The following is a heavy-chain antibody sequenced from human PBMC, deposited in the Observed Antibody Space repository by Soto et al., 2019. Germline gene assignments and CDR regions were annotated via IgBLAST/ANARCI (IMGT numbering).Heavy chain of an antibody. CDR2: LSSPSNTI. CDR1: GFNFRSYS. D-gene: IGHD3-9*01. V-gene: IGHV3-48*02. Sequence: GGSLRLSCVASGFNFRSYSMNWVRQAPGKGLEWISFLSSPSNTIYYADSVRGRFTISRDNAKNSLYLQMNDLKHEDTAVYYCARSRGFDQNWFGSWGQGTQVTVSS. CDR3: ARSRGFDQNWFGS. J-gene: IGHJ5*01.